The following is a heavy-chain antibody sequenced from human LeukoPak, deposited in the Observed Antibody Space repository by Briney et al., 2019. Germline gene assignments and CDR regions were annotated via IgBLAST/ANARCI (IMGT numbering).Heavy chain of an antibody. D-gene: IGHD3-22*01. V-gene: IGHV3-49*04. CDR1: GFTFGDYA. Sequence: GGSLRLSCTASGFTFGDYAVSWVRQAPGKGLEWVGFIRSKAYGGTTEYAASVKGRFTISGDDSKSIAYLQMNSLKTEDTAVYYCTRVGYYDSSLDYWGQGTLVTVSS. CDR2: IRSKAYGGTT. J-gene: IGHJ4*02. CDR3: TRVGYYDSSLDY.